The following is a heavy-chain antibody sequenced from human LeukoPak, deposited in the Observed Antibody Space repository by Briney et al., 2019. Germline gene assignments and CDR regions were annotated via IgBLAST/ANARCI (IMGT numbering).Heavy chain of an antibody. V-gene: IGHV1-2*02. Sequence: ASVKVSCKASGYTFTGYYMHWVRQAPGQGLEWMGWINPNSGGTNYAQKFQGRVTMTRDTSISTAYMELSRLRSDDTAVYYCARDSGPLGYSDYWGQGTLVTVSS. CDR1: GYTFTGYY. J-gene: IGHJ4*02. D-gene: IGHD7-27*01. CDR3: ARDSGPLGYSDY. CDR2: INPNSGGT.